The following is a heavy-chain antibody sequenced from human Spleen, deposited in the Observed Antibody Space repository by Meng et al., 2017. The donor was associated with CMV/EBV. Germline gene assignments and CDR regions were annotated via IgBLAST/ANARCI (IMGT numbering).Heavy chain of an antibody. CDR1: GDSVSSGAYY. D-gene: IGHD6-19*01. CDR3: ARGGSNSWYPDY. J-gene: IGHJ4*02. CDR2: IYYSGST. V-gene: IGHV4-31*03. Sequence: TGSGDSVSSGAYYWGWVRQHPGKGLEWIGYIYYSGSTYYNPSLKSRVTISVDTSKNQFSLRLSSVTAADTAVYYCARGGSNSWYPDYWGQGTLVTVSS.